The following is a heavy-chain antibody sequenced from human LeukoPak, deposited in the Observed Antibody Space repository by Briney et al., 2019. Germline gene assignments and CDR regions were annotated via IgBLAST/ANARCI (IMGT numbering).Heavy chain of an antibody. D-gene: IGHD6-19*01. CDR1: GYSISSGYY. Sequence: SETLSLTCAVSGYSISSGYYWGWIRQPPGKGLEWIGNIYHSGSTYYNPSLKSRVTISVDTSKNQLSLKLSSVTAADTAVYYCARGGASYSSGWCPGYWGQGTLVTVSS. V-gene: IGHV4-38-2*01. J-gene: IGHJ4*02. CDR3: ARGGASYSSGWCPGY. CDR2: IYHSGST.